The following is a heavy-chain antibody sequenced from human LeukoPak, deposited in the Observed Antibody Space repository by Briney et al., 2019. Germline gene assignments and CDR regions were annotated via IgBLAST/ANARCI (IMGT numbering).Heavy chain of an antibody. CDR2: IWYDGSNK. CDR3: AREPGIAASGSVSLVDY. CDR1: GFTFSSYG. J-gene: IGHJ4*02. V-gene: IGHV3-33*01. D-gene: IGHD6-13*01. Sequence: PGGSLRLSCAASGFTFSSYGMHWVRQAPGKGLEWVAVIWYDGSNKYYADSVKGRFTISRDNSKNTLYLQMNSLRAEDTAVYYCAREPGIAASGSVSLVDYWGQGTLVTVSS.